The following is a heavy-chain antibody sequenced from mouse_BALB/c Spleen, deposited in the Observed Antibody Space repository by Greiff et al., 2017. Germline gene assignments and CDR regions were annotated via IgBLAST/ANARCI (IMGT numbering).Heavy chain of an antibody. V-gene: IGHV1S81*02. D-gene: IGHD1-1*01. J-gene: IGHJ1*01. CDR2: INPSNGRT. Sequence: VQLQQPGAELVKPGASVKLSCKASGYTFTSYWMHWVKQRPGQGLEWIGEINPSNGRTNYNEKFKSKATLTVDKSSSTAYMQLSSLTSEDTAVYYCARNYGSSFWYFDVWGAGTTVTVSS. CDR1: GYTFTSYW. CDR3: ARNYGSSFWYFDV.